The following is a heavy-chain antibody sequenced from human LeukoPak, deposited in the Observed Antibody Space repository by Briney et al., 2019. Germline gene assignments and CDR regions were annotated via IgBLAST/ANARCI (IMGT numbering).Heavy chain of an antibody. CDR3: ARGNLEWAAGTRWFDP. CDR2: IYYSGNT. Sequence: SETLSLTCTVSGGSISSGGYYWSWIRQHPGKGLEWIGYIYYSGNTYYNPSLKSRITMSVDTSKNQFSLKLSSVTAADTAVYYCARGNLEWAAGTRWFDPWGQGTLVTVSS. CDR1: GGSISSGGYY. V-gene: IGHV4-31*03. D-gene: IGHD6-13*01. J-gene: IGHJ5*02.